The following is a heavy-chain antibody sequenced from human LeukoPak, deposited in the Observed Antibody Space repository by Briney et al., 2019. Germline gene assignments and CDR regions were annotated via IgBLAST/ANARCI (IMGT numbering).Heavy chain of an antibody. CDR2: ISSSSSYI. CDR3: ARNPIDVVVVAATAALDY. J-gene: IGHJ4*02. V-gene: IGHV3-21*01. CDR1: GFTFSSYS. Sequence: GGSLRLSCAASGFTFSSYSMNWVRQAPGKGLEWVSSISSSSSYIYYADSVKGRFTISRDNAKNSLYLQMNSLRAEGTAVYYCARNPIDVVVVAATAALDYWGQGTLVTVSS. D-gene: IGHD2-15*01.